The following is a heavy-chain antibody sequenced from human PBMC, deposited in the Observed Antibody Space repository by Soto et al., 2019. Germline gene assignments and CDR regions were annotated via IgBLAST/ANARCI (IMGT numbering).Heavy chain of an antibody. CDR2: ISGSGGST. Sequence: PGGSLRLSCAASGFTFSSYAMSWVRQAPGKGLEWVSAISGSGGSTYYADSVKGRFTISRDNSKNTLYLQMNSLRAEDTAVYYCAKVGYSSSWSPGFYYYYGMDVWGQGTTVTVSS. CDR1: GFTFSSYA. J-gene: IGHJ6*02. CDR3: AKVGYSSSWSPGFYYYYGMDV. D-gene: IGHD6-13*01. V-gene: IGHV3-23*01.